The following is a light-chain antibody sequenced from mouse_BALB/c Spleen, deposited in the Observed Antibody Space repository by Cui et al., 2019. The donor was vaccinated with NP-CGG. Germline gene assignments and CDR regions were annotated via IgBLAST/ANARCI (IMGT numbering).Light chain of an antibody. CDR3: ALWYSNHWV. CDR1: TGAVTTSNY. CDR2: GTN. Sequence: VATSESALTTSPGETVTLTCRSITGAVTTSNYANWVQEKPDHLFTGLIGGTNNRASGGPARFSGSLIGDKAALTITGAQTEDEAIYFCALWYSNHWVFGGGTKLTVL. V-gene: IGLV1*01. J-gene: IGLJ1*01.